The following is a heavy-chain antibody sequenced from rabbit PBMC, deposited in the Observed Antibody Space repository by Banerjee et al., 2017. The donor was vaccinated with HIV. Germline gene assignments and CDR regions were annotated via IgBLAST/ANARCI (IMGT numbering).Heavy chain of an antibody. Sequence: QQQLEESGGGLVKPGGTLTLTCKASGFTLSSSYYMRWVRQAPGKGLEWIGCIATGDGSTYYASWAKGRFTITRSTSLSTVTLQLTSLTAADTATYFCARFIDGRGVAFDPWGPGTLVTV. CDR1: GFTLSSSYY. D-gene: IGHD4-1*01. CDR2: IATGDGST. V-gene: IGHV1S43*01. J-gene: IGHJ2*01. CDR3: ARFIDGRGVAFDP.